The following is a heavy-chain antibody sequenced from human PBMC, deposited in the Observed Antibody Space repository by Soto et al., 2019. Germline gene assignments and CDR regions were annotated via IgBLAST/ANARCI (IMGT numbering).Heavy chain of an antibody. CDR1: GFTFSSYS. CDR2: ISSSSSYI. D-gene: IGHD6-13*01. J-gene: IGHJ4*02. CDR3: ARDQAAAVGICDY. V-gene: IGHV3-21*01. Sequence: EVQLVESGGGLVKPGGSLRLSCAASGFTFSSYSMNWVRQAPGKGLEWVSSISSSSSYIYYADSVKGRFTISRDNAKNSLYLQMNSLRAEDTAVYYCARDQAAAVGICDYWGQGTLVTVSS.